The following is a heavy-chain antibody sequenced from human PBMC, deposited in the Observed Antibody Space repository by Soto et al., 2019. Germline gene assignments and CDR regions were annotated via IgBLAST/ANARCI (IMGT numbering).Heavy chain of an antibody. CDR2: IYYSGYT. J-gene: IGHJ6*02. CDR3: ARHNGPLSVRYYYDIDV. CDR1: GGSISSSSYY. V-gene: IGHV4-39*01. Sequence: QLQLQESGPGLVKPSETLSLTCTVSGGSISSSSYYWGWIRQPPGKGLEWIGSIYYSGYTYYNPSLKSRVPISEDTSKNQYSLKLSSVISADTAVYYCARHNGPLSVRYYYDIDVWGQGTTVTVSS. D-gene: IGHD3-10*01.